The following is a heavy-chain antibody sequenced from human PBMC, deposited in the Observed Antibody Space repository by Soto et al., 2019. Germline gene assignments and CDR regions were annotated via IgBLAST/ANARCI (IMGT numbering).Heavy chain of an antibody. CDR2: IIPIFGTA. V-gene: IGHV1-69*01. J-gene: IGHJ6*02. D-gene: IGHD6-13*01. CDR1: GGTFSSYA. CDR3: ASRSAIAAANYYYYYGIDV. Sequence: QVQLVQSGAEVKKPGSSVKVSCKASGGTFSSYAISWVRQAPGQGLEWMGGIIPIFGTANYAQKFQGRVTITADESTSTAYMELSSLRSEDTAVYYCASRSAIAAANYYYYYGIDVWGQWTTVTVSS.